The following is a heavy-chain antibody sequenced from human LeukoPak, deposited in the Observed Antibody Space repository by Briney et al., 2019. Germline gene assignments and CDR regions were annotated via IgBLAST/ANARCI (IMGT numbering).Heavy chain of an antibody. J-gene: IGHJ5*02. D-gene: IGHD6-13*01. CDR3: AKDAASDPINWFDP. CDR2: IKQDGSEK. V-gene: IGHV3-7*03. CDR1: GFTFSSYW. Sequence: GGSLRLSCAASGFTFSSYWMSWVRQAPGKGLEWVANIKQDGSEKYYVDSVKGRFTISRDNAKNSLYLQMNSLRAKDTALYYCAKDAASDPINWFDPWGQGTLVTVSS.